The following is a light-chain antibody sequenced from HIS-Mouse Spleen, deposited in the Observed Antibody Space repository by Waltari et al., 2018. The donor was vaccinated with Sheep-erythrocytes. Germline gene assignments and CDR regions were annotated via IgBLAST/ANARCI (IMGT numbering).Light chain of an antibody. CDR1: SSDGGGYNY. V-gene: IGLV2-8*01. J-gene: IGLJ3*02. CDR3: SSDAGSNKWV. Sequence: QSALTQPPSASGSPGQSVTISCTGTSSDGGGYNYVSWYQQHPGKAPKLMIYEVSKRPSGVPDPFSGSKAGNTASMTVSRLQAEDEADYYCSSDAGSNKWVCGGGTKLTVL. CDR2: EVS.